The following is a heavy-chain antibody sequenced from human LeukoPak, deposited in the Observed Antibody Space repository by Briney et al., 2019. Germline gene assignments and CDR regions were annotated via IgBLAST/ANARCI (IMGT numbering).Heavy chain of an antibody. CDR1: GGTFSSYA. D-gene: IGHD3-10*01. CDR2: IIPIFGTA. V-gene: IGHV1-69*06. CDR3: ARDGQNTMANDY. J-gene: IGHJ4*02. Sequence: ASVKVSCKASGGTFSSYAISWVRQAPGQGLEWMGGIIPIFGTANYAQKFQGRVTITADKSTSTAYMELSSLRSEDTAVYYCARDGQNTMANDYWGQGTLVTVSS.